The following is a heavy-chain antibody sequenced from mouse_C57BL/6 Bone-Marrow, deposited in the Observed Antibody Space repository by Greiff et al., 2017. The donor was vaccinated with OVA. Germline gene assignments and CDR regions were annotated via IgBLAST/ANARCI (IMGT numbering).Heavy chain of an antibody. Sequence: QVQLQQPGAELVKPGASVKMSCKASGYTFTSYWITWVKQRPGQGLEWIGDIYPGSGSTNYNEKFKSKATLTVDTSSSTAYMQRSSLTSEDSAVYYCARGRLGLWYFDVWGTGTTVTVSS. CDR1: GYTFTSYW. D-gene: IGHD4-1*01. CDR2: IYPGSGST. CDR3: ARGRLGLWYFDV. J-gene: IGHJ1*03. V-gene: IGHV1-55*01.